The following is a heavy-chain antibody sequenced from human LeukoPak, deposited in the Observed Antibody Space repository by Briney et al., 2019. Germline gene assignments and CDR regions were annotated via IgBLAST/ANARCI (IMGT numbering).Heavy chain of an antibody. D-gene: IGHD2-2*01. CDR1: GFTFSSYS. J-gene: IGHJ6*03. CDR2: ISSSSSYI. V-gene: IGHV3-21*01. CDR3: AGYCSSTSCYSNYYYYMDV. Sequence: GGSLRLSCAASGFTFSSYSMNWVRQAPGKGLEWVSSISSSSSYIYYADSVKGRFTISRDNAKNSLYLQMNSLRAEGTAVYYCAGYCSSTSCYSNYYYYMDVWGKGTTVTVSS.